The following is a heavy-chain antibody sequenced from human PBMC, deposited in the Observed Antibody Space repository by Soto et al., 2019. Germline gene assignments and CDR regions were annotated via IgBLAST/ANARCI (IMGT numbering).Heavy chain of an antibody. J-gene: IGHJ4*02. D-gene: IGHD3-9*01. CDR3: ARAYHTSYFDWLLLAY. CDR1: GFTFSSYA. Sequence: GSLRLSCAASGFTFSSYAMHWVRQAPGKGLEWVAVISYDGSNKYYADSVKGRFTISRDNSKNTLYLQMNSLRAEDTAVYYCARAYHTSYFDWLLLAYWGQGTLVTVSS. CDR2: ISYDGSNK. V-gene: IGHV3-30-3*01.